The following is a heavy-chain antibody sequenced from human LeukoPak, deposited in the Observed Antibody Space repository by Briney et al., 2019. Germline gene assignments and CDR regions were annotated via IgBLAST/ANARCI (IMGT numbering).Heavy chain of an antibody. D-gene: IGHD3-9*01. J-gene: IGHJ4*02. Sequence: GGSLRLSCAASGLTVSSNFMSGVGEAPSKGLEWVSVIYSGGSTYYADSVKGRFTISRDNSMNTLYLQMNSLRVEDTAVYYCALGLVTDYWGQGTLVTVSS. CDR3: ALGLVTDY. CDR2: IYSGGST. CDR1: GLTVSSNF. V-gene: IGHV3-66*01.